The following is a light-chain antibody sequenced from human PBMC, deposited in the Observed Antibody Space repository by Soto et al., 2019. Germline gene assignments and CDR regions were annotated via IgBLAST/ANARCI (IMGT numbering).Light chain of an antibody. CDR1: QSAYSSY. CDR2: GAS. CDR3: QQYGTSLFT. Sequence: ELVLTQSPGTLSLSPGDRATLSCRSSQSAYSSYLSWYQQKPGQAPRLLIYGASHRATGIPDRFSGSGSGTDFTLTISGLEPEDFAVYYCQQYGTSLFTFGGGTRVEIK. V-gene: IGKV3-20*01. J-gene: IGKJ4*01.